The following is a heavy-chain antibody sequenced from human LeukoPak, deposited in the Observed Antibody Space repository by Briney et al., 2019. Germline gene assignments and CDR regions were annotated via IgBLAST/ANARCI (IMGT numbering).Heavy chain of an antibody. V-gene: IGHV1-18*01. D-gene: IGHD4-23*01. Sequence: VASVKVSCKASGYTFTSYGISWVRQAPGQGLEWMGWISAYNGNTNYAQKLQGRVTMTTDTSTSTAYMELRSLRSDDTAVYYCARGGYGGYPGDYYYYMDVWGKGTTVTVSS. J-gene: IGHJ6*03. CDR3: ARGGYGGYPGDYYYYMDV. CDR1: GYTFTSYG. CDR2: ISAYNGNT.